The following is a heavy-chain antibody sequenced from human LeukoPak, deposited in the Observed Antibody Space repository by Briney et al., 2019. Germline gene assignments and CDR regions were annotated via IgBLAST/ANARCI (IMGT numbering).Heavy chain of an antibody. D-gene: IGHD1-26*01. CDR1: GFSLSNYW. CDR3: ARGYSYLDY. V-gene: IGHV3-7*05. J-gene: IGHJ4*02. CDR2: VKEDGSER. Sequence: GGSLRLSCGVSGFSLSNYWMTWVRQAPGKGPEWLGSVKEDGSERYHVDSLKGRFTISRDNAKNSLFLQLNSLGAEDTAVYYCARGYSYLDYWGQGALVTVSS.